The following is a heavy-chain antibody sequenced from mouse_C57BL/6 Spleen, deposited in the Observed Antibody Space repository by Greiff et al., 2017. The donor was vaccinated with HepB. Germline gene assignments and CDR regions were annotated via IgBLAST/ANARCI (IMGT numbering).Heavy chain of an antibody. CDR3: ARRLRQRDYYAMDY. J-gene: IGHJ4*01. CDR1: GFTFSDYG. D-gene: IGHD2-4*01. CDR2: ISSGSSTI. V-gene: IGHV5-17*01. Sequence: DVQLVESGGGLVKPGGSLKLSCAASGFTFSDYGMHWVRQAPEKGLEWVAYISSGSSTIYYADTVKGRFTISRDNAKNTLFLQMTSLRSEDTAMYYCARRLRQRDYYAMDYWGQGTSVTVSS.